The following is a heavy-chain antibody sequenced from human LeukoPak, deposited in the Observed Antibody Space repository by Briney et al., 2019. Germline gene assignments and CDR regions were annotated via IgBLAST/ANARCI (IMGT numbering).Heavy chain of an antibody. CDR3: ARGKRGYSYGFDY. D-gene: IGHD5-18*01. CDR1: GFTLSSYW. J-gene: IGHJ4*02. V-gene: IGHV3-74*01. Sequence: GGSLRPSCAASGFTLSSYWMHWVRQAPGKGLVWVSRINSDGSSTSYADSVKGRFTISRDNAKNTLYLQMNSLRAEDTAVYYCARGKRGYSYGFDYWGQGTLVTVSS. CDR2: INSDGSST.